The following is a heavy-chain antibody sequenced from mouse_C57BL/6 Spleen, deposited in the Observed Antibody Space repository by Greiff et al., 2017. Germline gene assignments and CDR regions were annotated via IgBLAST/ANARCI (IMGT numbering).Heavy chain of an antibody. D-gene: IGHD2-4*01. Sequence: QVQLKQPGAELVKPGASVKLSCKASGYTFTSYWMQWVKQRPGQGLEWIGEIDPSDSYTNYNQKFKGKATLTVDTSSSTAYMQLSSLTSEDSAVYYCARDDYEDYWGQGTTLTVSS. V-gene: IGHV1-50*01. CDR3: ARDDYEDY. CDR2: IDPSDSYT. CDR1: GYTFTSYW. J-gene: IGHJ2*01.